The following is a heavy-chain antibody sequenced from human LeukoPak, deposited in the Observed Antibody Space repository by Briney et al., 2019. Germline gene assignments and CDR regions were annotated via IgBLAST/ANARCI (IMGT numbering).Heavy chain of an antibody. CDR1: GFTVSSNY. V-gene: IGHV3-66*01. J-gene: IGHJ3*02. D-gene: IGHD1-26*01. Sequence: GGSLRLSCAASGFTVSSNYMSWVRQAPGKGLEWVSVIYSGGSTYYADSVKGRFTISRDNSKNTLYLQMNSLRAEDTAVYYCARALYSGSFDAFDIWGQGTMVTVSS. CDR2: IYSGGST. CDR3: ARALYSGSFDAFDI.